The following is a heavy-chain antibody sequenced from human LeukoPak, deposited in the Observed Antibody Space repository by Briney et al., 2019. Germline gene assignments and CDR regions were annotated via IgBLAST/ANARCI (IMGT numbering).Heavy chain of an antibody. Sequence: ASVKVSCKASGYSFTSYGISWVRQAPGQGLEWMGWISTYNANTNYALKLQGRVTLTTDTSTSTAYMELKSLRSDDTAVYYCARKECSIGVCYPSGSWGQGTLVTVSS. D-gene: IGHD2-8*01. V-gene: IGHV1-18*01. CDR1: GYSFTSYG. J-gene: IGHJ5*02. CDR2: ISTYNANT. CDR3: ARKECSIGVCYPSGS.